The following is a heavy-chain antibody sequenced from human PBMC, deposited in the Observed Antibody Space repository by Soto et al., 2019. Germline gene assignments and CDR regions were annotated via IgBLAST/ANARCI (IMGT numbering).Heavy chain of an antibody. CDR3: ARSVRSIVVVPAAMMDVDYYYGMDV. Sequence: ASVKVSCKASGYTFTGYYMHWVRQAPGQGLEWMGWINPNSGGTNYAQKFQGRVTMTRDTSISTAYMELSRLRSDDTAVYYCARSVRSIVVVPAAMMDVDYYYGMDVWGQGTTVTVPS. CDR1: GYTFTGYY. D-gene: IGHD2-2*01. CDR2: INPNSGGT. V-gene: IGHV1-2*02. J-gene: IGHJ6*02.